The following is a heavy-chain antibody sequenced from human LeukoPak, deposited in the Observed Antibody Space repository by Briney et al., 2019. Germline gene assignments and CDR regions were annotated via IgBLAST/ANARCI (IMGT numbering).Heavy chain of an antibody. CDR1: GFTFSSYW. Sequence: GGSLRLSCAASGFTFSSYWMNWARQAPGKGLEWVANIKQDGSEKYYVDSVKGRFTISRDNAKNSLYLQMNSLRAEDTAVYYCAKIGGYNYGYEDFWGQGTLVTVSS. CDR3: AKIGGYNYGYEDF. CDR2: IKQDGSEK. D-gene: IGHD5-18*01. J-gene: IGHJ4*02. V-gene: IGHV3-7*03.